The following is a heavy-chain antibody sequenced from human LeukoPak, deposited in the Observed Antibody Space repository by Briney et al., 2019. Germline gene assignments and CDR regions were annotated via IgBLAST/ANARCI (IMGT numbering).Heavy chain of an antibody. CDR1: GGTFSSYT. J-gene: IGHJ4*02. CDR2: IIPILGIA. D-gene: IGHD5-18*01. CDR3: ARTGTAMGPPLDY. Sequence: SVKVSCKASGGTFSSYTISWVRQAPGQGLEWMGRIIPILGIANYAQKCQGRVTITADKSTSTAYMELSSLRSEDTAVYYCARTGTAMGPPLDYWGQGTLVTVSS. V-gene: IGHV1-69*02.